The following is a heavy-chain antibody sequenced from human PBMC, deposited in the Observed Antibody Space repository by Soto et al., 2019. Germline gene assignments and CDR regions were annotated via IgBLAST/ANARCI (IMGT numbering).Heavy chain of an antibody. CDR3: ASVSAGWFDR. Sequence: QVQLQESGPGLVKPSETLSLTCTVSGGYVSSYYWSWIRQPPGKGLEWIGYSGSTNYNPSLKSRVTISLDTSKDRFPLDLGSVTAADTAVYYCASVSAGWFDRWGQGTLVSVAS. CDR2: SGST. CDR1: GGYVSSYY. D-gene: IGHD6-19*01. J-gene: IGHJ5*02. V-gene: IGHV4-59*02.